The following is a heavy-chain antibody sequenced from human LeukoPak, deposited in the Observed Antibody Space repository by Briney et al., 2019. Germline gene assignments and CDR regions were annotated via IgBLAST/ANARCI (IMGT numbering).Heavy chain of an antibody. CDR1: GFTFSSYS. CDR2: ISSSGSTI. CDR3: VRGPRVGAAGFVYYHYMDV. V-gene: IGHV3-48*04. D-gene: IGHD1-26*01. Sequence: GGSLRLSCAASGFTFSSYSMNWVRQAPGKGLEWVSYISSSGSTIYYADSVKGRFTISRDNAKNSLYLQMNSLRAEDTAVYYCVRGPRVGAAGFVYYHYMDVWGKGTTVTVSS. J-gene: IGHJ6*03.